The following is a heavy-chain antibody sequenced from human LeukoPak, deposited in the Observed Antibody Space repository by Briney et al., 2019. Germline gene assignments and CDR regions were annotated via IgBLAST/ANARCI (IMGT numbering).Heavy chain of an antibody. CDR1: GGSFSGYY. D-gene: IGHD3-22*01. V-gene: IGHV4-34*01. CDR2: INHSGST. Sequence: SETLSLTCAVYGGSFSGYYWSWIRQPPGKGLEWIGEINHSGSTNYNPSLKSRVTISVDTSKNQFSLKLSSVTAADTAVYYCARDGGDYYDSSGYYYDYWGQGTLVTVSS. CDR3: ARDGGDYYDSSGYYYDY. J-gene: IGHJ4*02.